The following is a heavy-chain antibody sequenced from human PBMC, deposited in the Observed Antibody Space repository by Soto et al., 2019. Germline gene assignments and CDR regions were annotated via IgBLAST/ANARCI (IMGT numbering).Heavy chain of an antibody. CDR2: IYYSGST. V-gene: IGHV4-59*01. J-gene: IGHJ6*02. Sequence: SSETLSLTCTVSGGSISSYYWSWIRQPPGKGLEWIGYIYYSGSTNYNPSLKSRVTISVDTSKNQFSLKLSSVTAADTAVYYCARDHYYDSSGYHSPYYYGMDVWGQGTTVTVSS. CDR1: GGSISSYY. D-gene: IGHD3-22*01. CDR3: ARDHYYDSSGYHSPYYYGMDV.